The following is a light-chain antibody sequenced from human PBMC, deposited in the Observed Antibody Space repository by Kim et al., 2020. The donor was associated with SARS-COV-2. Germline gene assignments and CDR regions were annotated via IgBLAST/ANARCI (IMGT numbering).Light chain of an antibody. CDR1: QSVSSSD. Sequence: EIVLTQSPGTLSLSQGERATLSCRASQSVSSSDLAWYQQKPGQAPRLLIYNASSRATDIPDRFSGSGSGTDFTLTISRLEPEDFAVYYCQHYGSSPRYTFGQGTKLEI. V-gene: IGKV3-20*01. CDR3: QHYGSSPRYT. J-gene: IGKJ2*01. CDR2: NAS.